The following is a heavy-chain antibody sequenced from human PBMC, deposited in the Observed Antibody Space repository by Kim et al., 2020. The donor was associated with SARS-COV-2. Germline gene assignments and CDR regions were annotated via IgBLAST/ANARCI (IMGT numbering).Heavy chain of an antibody. J-gene: IGHJ4*02. CDR3: VNSRFYGALGDY. V-gene: IGHV3-64D*09. Sequence: YDADSVKGRFTISRDNSKNTLYLQMSSLRAEDTAVYYCVNSRFYGALGDYWGQGTLVTVSS. D-gene: IGHD4-17*01.